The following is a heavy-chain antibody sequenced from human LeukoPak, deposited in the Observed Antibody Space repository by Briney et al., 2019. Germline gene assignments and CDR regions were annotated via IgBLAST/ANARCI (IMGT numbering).Heavy chain of an antibody. Sequence: PSETLSLTCTVSGGPISSSSYYWGWIRQPPGKGLEWIGIIYYSGSTFYNPSLESRVTISVDTSKNHFSLKLSSVTAADTALYYCACRYCTDGVCYYFDYWGQGAQVTVSS. CDR1: GGPISSSSYY. CDR3: ACRYCTDGVCYYFDY. V-gene: IGHV4-39*02. J-gene: IGHJ4*02. D-gene: IGHD2-8*01. CDR2: IYYSGST.